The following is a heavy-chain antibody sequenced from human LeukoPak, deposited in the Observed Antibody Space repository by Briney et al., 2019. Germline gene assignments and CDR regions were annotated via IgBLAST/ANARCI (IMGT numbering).Heavy chain of an antibody. CDR2: IYSGGDT. D-gene: IGHD2-15*01. J-gene: IGHJ4*02. CDR3: ARLVGITYFDY. CDR1: GFTFSSYE. Sequence: PGRSLRLSCAASGFTFSSYEMNWVRQAPGKGLEWVSIIYSGGDTYYADSVKGRFTISRDNSKNTLCLQMNSLRAEDTAVYYCARLVGITYFDYWGQGTLVTVSS. V-gene: IGHV3-53*01.